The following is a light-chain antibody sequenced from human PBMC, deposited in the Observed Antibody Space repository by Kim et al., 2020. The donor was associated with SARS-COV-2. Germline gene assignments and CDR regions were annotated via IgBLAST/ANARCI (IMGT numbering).Light chain of an antibody. J-gene: IGKJ2*01. CDR1: QRFSSN. CDR2: GAS. Sequence: SVPPGESATLSCRASQRFSSNLAWYQQKPGQAPRLLIYGASTRATGIPSRFSGSGSGTEFTLTISSLQSEDFAVYSCQQYNKWPYTFGQGTKLEI. CDR3: QQYNKWPYT. V-gene: IGKV3-15*01.